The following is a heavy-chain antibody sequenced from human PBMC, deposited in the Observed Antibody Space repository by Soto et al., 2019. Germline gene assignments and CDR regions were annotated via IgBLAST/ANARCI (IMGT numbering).Heavy chain of an antibody. J-gene: IGHJ6*02. Sequence: PGGSLRLSCAASGFTFDDYAMHWVRQAPGKGLEWVSGISWNSGSIGCADSVKGRFTISRDNAKNSLYLQMNSLRAEDTAMYYCAKDIGYSYGYGMDVWGQGTTVTVSS. V-gene: IGHV3-9*01. CDR1: GFTFDDYA. D-gene: IGHD5-18*01. CDR2: ISWNSGSI. CDR3: AKDIGYSYGYGMDV.